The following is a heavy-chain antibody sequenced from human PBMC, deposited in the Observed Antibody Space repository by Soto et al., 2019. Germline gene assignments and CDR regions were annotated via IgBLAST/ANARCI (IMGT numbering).Heavy chain of an antibody. CDR1: GFSLSTSQVG. CDR3: AHLNTCGYYFDS. D-gene: IGHD3-16*01. J-gene: IGHJ4*02. Sequence: SGPTLVNPTQTLTLTCTFSGFSLSTSQVGVGWIRQPPGKALEWLAHVYWNDAKYYSLSLKTRLTITKDTSKNQVVLTITNMSPVDPSTYFCAHLNTCGYYFDSWGQGALVSFSS. V-gene: IGHV2-5*01. CDR2: VYWNDAK.